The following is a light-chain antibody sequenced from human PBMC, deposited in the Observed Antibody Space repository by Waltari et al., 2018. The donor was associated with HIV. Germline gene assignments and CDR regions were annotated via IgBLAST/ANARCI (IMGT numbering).Light chain of an antibody. CDR2: DVS. CDR1: SSDVGEFNY. V-gene: IGLV2-14*03. Sequence: QSALTQPASVSGSPGQSITVSCTGTSSDVGEFNYVSWYQHHPCKAPNLLIFDVSDRPSGFSDRYAGSNSGNTASLTISGLRAEDEADYYCVSYTSSNTLVFGGGTKLTVL. CDR3: VSYTSSNTLV. J-gene: IGLJ2*01.